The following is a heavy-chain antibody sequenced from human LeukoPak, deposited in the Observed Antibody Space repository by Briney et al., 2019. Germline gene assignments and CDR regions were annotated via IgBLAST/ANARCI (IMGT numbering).Heavy chain of an antibody. CDR1: GYKFSTYW. D-gene: IGHD3-22*01. CDR3: ARPNITSYDDSSGYDAFDV. Sequence: GESLKISCKGSGYKFSTYWVAWVRQLPGKGLEWMGIIYPDDSDTRYSPSFQGQVTISADKSINTAYLQWSSLKASDTATYFCARPNITSYDDSSGYDAFDVWGQGTLVAVSS. V-gene: IGHV5-51*01. CDR2: IYPDDSDT. J-gene: IGHJ3*01.